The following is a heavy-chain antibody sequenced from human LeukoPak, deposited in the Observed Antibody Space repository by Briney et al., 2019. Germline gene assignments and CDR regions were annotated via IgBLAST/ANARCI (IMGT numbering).Heavy chain of an antibody. J-gene: IGHJ4*02. Sequence: GRSLRLSCAASGFTFSSYWMHWVRQAPGKGLVWVSRINSDGSSTSYADSVKGRFTISRDNAKNTLYLQMNSLRAEDTAVYYCAREGYYDSTFDYWGQGTLVTVSS. D-gene: IGHD3-22*01. V-gene: IGHV3-74*01. CDR1: GFTFSSYW. CDR2: INSDGSST. CDR3: AREGYYDSTFDY.